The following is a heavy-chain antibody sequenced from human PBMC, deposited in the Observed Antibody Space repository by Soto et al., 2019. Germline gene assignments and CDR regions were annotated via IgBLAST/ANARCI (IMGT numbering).Heavy chain of an antibody. J-gene: IGHJ4*02. CDR3: ARALAVPGYYFDY. CDR1: GGSISNHY. V-gene: IGHV4-59*11. CDR2: VYYTGST. D-gene: IGHD6-19*01. Sequence: PTETPSLTCSVSGGSISNHYWSWIRQPPGKGLEWIGYVYYTGSTNYNPSLKSRVTMSVDTSKNQFSLKLTSLTAADTAVYYCARALAVPGYYFDYWGQGTLVTVSS.